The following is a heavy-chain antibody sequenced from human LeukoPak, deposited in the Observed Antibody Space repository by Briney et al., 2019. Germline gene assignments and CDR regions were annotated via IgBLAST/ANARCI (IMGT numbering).Heavy chain of an antibody. Sequence: GSLRLSCAASGFAFSIYGMSWVRQAPGKGLEWVSAIRGSGDNTYYADSVKGWFTISRDNSKNTLYLQMNSLRAEDTAVYYCVKDHEAELGDYWGQGALVIVSS. CDR1: GFAFSIYG. V-gene: IGHV3-23*01. D-gene: IGHD1-7*01. J-gene: IGHJ4*02. CDR2: IRGSGDNT. CDR3: VKDHEAELGDY.